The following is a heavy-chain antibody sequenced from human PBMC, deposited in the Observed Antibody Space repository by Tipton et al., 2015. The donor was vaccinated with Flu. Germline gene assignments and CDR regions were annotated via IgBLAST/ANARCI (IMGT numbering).Heavy chain of an antibody. CDR3: ASDLGYTYGYYH. Sequence: TLSLTCAVYGGSFSGYYCSWIRQPPGKGLEWIGEINHSGSTNYNPSPKSRVTISVDTSKNQLYLKLSSVTAADTAIYYCASDLGYTYGYYHWGQGTLVTVSS. D-gene: IGHD5-18*01. J-gene: IGHJ4*02. CDR1: GGSFSGYY. V-gene: IGHV4-34*01. CDR2: INHSGST.